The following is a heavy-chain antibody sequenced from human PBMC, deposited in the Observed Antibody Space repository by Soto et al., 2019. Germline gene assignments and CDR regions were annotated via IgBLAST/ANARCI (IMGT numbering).Heavy chain of an antibody. J-gene: IGHJ6*02. CDR3: AREGTKDSFYYYGLDV. D-gene: IGHD5-18*01. V-gene: IGHV3-30-3*01. CDR2: ISKDGTKK. CDR1: GFTFSDYT. Sequence: GGSLRLSCGASGFTFSDYTLYWVRQAPGKGLEWLAGISKDGTKKDYADSVKGRFTISRDNFRNTFYLQMDSLRSEDTALYYCAREGTKDSFYYYGLDVWGPGTTVTVS.